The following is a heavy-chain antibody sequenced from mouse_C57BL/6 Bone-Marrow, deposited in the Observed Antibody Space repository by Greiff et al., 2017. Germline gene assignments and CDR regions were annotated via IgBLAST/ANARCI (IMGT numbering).Heavy chain of an antibody. CDR3: ARDYYGSSYEDY. D-gene: IGHD1-1*01. J-gene: IGHJ2*01. CDR1: GYTFTSYW. CDR2: IYPGSGST. Sequence: QVQLQQPGAELVKPGASVKMSCKASGYTFTSYWITWVKQRPGQGLEWIGDIYPGSGSTNSNEKFKSKATLTVDTSSSTAYMQLSSLTSEDSAVYYCARDYYGSSYEDYWGQGTTLTVSS. V-gene: IGHV1-55*01.